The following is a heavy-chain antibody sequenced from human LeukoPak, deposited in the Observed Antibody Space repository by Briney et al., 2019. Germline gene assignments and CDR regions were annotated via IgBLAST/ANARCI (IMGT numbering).Heavy chain of an antibody. V-gene: IGHV3-21*01. CDR3: ARDYSSNYVFDY. Sequence: GGSLRLSCAASGFTFSSYAMSWVRQAPGKGLEWVSSISSSSSYIYYADSVKGRFTISRDNAKNSLYLQMNSLRAEDTAVYYCARDYSSNYVFDYWGQGTLVTVSS. CDR1: GFTFSSYA. D-gene: IGHD4-11*01. CDR2: ISSSSSYI. J-gene: IGHJ4*02.